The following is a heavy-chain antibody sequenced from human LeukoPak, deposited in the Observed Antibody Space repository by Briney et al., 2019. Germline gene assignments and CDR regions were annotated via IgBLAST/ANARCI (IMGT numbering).Heavy chain of an antibody. CDR3: ARQAYGYSSSWYSFDY. J-gene: IGHJ4*02. CDR2: IYYSGST. Sequence: SETLSLTCTVSGGSISSYYWSWIRQPPGKGLEWIGCIYYSGSTTYNPSLKSRVTISVDTSKNQFSLKLNSVTAADTAVYYCARQAYGYSSSWYSFDYWGQGTLVTVSS. D-gene: IGHD6-13*01. CDR1: GGSISSYY. V-gene: IGHV4-59*08.